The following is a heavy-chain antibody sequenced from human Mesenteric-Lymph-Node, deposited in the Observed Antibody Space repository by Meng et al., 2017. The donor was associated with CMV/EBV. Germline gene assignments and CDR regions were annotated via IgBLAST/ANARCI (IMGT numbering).Heavy chain of an antibody. CDR3: ARDPYYYDSSGFR. CDR2: ISWNSGSV. D-gene: IGHD3-22*01. J-gene: IGHJ4*02. Sequence: GGSLRLSCAASGFTFDDYAMHWVRQAPGKGLEWVSGISWNSGSVGYADSVKGRFTISRDNAKNSLYLQMNSLRAEDTAVYYCARDPYYYDSSGFRWGQGTLVTVSS. CDR1: GFTFDDYA. V-gene: IGHV3-9*01.